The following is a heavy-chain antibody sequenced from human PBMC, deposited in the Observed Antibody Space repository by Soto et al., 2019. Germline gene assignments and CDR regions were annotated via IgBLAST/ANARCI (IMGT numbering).Heavy chain of an antibody. V-gene: IGHV3-30*02. CDR1: GFTFSSYG. J-gene: IGHJ4*02. Sequence: GGSLRLSCAASGFTFSSYGMHWVRQAPGKGLEWVAVIWYDGSNKYYADSVKGRFTISRDNSKNTLYLQMNSLRAEDTAVYYCAKDRSRYFDWSKRFDYWGQGTLVTVSS. D-gene: IGHD3-9*01. CDR3: AKDRSRYFDWSKRFDY. CDR2: IWYDGSNK.